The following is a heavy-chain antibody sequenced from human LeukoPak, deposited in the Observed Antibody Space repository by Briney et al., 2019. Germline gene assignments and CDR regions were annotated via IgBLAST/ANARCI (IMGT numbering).Heavy chain of an antibody. D-gene: IGHD2-8*01. V-gene: IGHV3-21*01. Sequence: GGSLRLSCAASGFAFSSYNMNWVRQAPGKGLEWVSSISDSTTYTYYADSVKGRFTISRDNGKNSLFLQMNSLRAEDTAVYYCATEGVVSGTSGKSLFDYWGQGTLVTVSS. CDR2: ISDSTTYT. CDR3: ATEGVVSGTSGKSLFDY. J-gene: IGHJ4*02. CDR1: GFAFSSYN.